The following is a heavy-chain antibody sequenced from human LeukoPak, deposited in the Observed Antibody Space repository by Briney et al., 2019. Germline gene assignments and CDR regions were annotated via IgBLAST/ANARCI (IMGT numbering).Heavy chain of an antibody. J-gene: IGHJ4*02. V-gene: IGHV3-23*01. CDR2: ISGSDDGT. CDR1: GFTFSTYA. CDR3: AKSPVSSRRGSFCYPFDY. Sequence: GGSLRLSCAASGFTFSTYAMSWVRQIPGKGLEWVSAISGSDDGTYYADSVKGRFTISRDNSRNTLYLQMNTLRAEDTAVYFCAKSPVSSRRGSFCYPFDYWGQGSLVTVSS. D-gene: IGHD2-15*01.